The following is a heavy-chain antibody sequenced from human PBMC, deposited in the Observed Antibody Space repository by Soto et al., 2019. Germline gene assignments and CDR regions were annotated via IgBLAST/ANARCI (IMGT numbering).Heavy chain of an antibody. CDR1: ESTIGIYS. CDR3: AQDTKKYVFFSCSASHRVLLSFPRSRSSDL. Sequence: PGRSLRLSWVASESTIGIYSMNWVRPAPGKGLERVSYISSSSSTIYYADSVKGRFTISRDNAKNSLYLQMNSLRDEDAAVYYCAQDTKKYVFFSCSASHRVLLSFPRSRSSDL. J-gene: IGHJ2*01. CDR2: ISSSSSTI. V-gene: IGHV3-48*02. D-gene: IGHD3-3*01.